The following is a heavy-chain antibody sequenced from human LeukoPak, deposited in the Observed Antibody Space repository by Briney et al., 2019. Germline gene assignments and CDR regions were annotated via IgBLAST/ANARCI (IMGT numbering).Heavy chain of an antibody. J-gene: IGHJ4*02. V-gene: IGHV3-23*01. CDR3: ARDTYYYDSSGYYSEGSSDY. CDR2: ISGPGANT. D-gene: IGHD3-22*01. CDR1: GFTFKNYA. Sequence: PGGSLRLSCAASGFTFKNYAMTWVRQAPGKRLEWVSTISGPGANTYYADSVKGRFTISRDNSKNTLYLQMNSLRAEDTAVYYCARDTYYYDSSGYYSEGSSDYWGQGTLVTVSS.